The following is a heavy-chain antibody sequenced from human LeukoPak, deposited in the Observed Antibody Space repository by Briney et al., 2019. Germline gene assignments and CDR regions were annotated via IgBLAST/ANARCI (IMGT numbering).Heavy chain of an antibody. CDR1: DGSFNDYF. Sequence: SETLSLTCAVYDGSFNDYFWSWVRQPPGKGLEWIGEINHSGSTNYNPSLKRRVSLSLDTSKRQFSLKLRSVTAADTAVYYCARHLLKFYYDSSGFDYWGQGTLVTVSS. CDR2: INHSGST. D-gene: IGHD3-22*01. J-gene: IGHJ4*02. V-gene: IGHV4-34*01. CDR3: ARHLLKFYYDSSGFDY.